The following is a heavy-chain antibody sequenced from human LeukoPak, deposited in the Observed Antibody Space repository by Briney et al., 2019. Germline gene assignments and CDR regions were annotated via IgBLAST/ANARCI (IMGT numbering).Heavy chain of an antibody. CDR1: GGSISSYY. J-gene: IGHJ4*02. D-gene: IGHD6-13*01. CDR2: IYYSGST. Sequence: SETLSLTCTVSGGSISSYYWSWIRQPPGKGLEWIGSIYYSGSTYYNPSLKSRVTISVDTSKNQFSLKLSSVTAADTAVYYCAISMAAAGTDFDYWGQGTLVTVSS. V-gene: IGHV4-59*05. CDR3: AISMAAAGTDFDY.